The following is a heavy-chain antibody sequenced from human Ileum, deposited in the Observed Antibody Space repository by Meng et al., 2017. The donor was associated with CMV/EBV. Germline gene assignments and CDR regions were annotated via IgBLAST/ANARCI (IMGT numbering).Heavy chain of an antibody. V-gene: IGHV4-4*02. CDR1: GRAVGRMNC. J-gene: IGHJ4*02. D-gene: IGHD2-2*01. CDR3: ARGYASWTVDGRVGY. CDR2: ICYSGST. Sequence: GRAVGRMNCWSWVRQPPGKGLEWIGEICYSGSTNYNSSLESRVTISLDKSNKQFSLKLSSVTAADTAVYYCARGYASWTVDGRVGYWGQGTLVTVSS.